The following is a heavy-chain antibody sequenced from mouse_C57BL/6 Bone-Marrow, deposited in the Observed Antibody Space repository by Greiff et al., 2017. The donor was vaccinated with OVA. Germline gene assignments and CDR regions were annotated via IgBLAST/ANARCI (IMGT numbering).Heavy chain of an antibody. D-gene: IGHD1-1*01. V-gene: IGHV1-82*01. CDR2: IYPGDGDT. Sequence: VKVVESGPELVKPGASVKISCKASGYAFSSSWMNWVKQRPGKGLEWIGRIYPGDGDTNYNGKFKGKATLTADKSSSTAYMQLSSLTSEDSAVYFCAHYYGSSLWYFDVWGTGTTVTVSS. CDR1: GYAFSSSW. J-gene: IGHJ1*03. CDR3: AHYYGSSLWYFDV.